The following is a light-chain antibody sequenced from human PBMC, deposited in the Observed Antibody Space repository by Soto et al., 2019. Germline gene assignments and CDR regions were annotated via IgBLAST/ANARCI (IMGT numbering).Light chain of an antibody. CDR1: QSISNW. V-gene: IGKV1-5*03. CDR2: KAS. CDR3: QQYNTHWT. J-gene: IGKJ1*01. Sequence: DLQMTQSPSTLSAAVGDRVTITCRPSQSISNWLAWYQQQPGKAPKLLIYKASSLEIGVPSRFSGSGSGTEFTLTISSLQPDDFATYYCQQYNTHWTFGQGTKVDI.